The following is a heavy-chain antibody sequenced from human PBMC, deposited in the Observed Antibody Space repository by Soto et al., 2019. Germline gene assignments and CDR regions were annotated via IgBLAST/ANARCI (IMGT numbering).Heavy chain of an antibody. D-gene: IGHD1-20*01. J-gene: IGHJ4*02. CDR2: INAGNGNT. Sequence: ASVKVASESSGYTFPSYNMHWVRQAPGQRLEWMGWINAGNGNTKYSQKFQGRVTITRDTSASTAYMELSSLRSDDTAVYYCARDIMYNWNYSDYWGQGTLVTVSS. CDR1: GYTFPSYN. V-gene: IGHV1-3*01. CDR3: ARDIMYNWNYSDY.